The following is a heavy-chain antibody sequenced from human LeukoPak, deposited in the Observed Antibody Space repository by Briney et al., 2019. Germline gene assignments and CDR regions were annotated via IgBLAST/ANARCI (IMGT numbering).Heavy chain of an antibody. CDR2: MNPNSGNT. CDR1: GGTFTSYD. D-gene: IGHD3-10*01. CDR3: ARCITMVRGGGCAFDI. J-gene: IGHJ3*02. Sequence: ASVKVSCKASGGTFTSYDINWVRQATGQGLEWMGWMNPNSGNTGYAQKFQGRVTMTRNTSISTAYMELSSLRSEDTAVYYCARCITMVRGGGCAFDIWGQGTMVTVSS. V-gene: IGHV1-8*01.